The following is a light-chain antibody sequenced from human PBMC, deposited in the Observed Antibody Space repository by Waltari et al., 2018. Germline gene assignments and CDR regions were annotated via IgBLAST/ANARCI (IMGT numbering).Light chain of an antibody. CDR2: DIN. J-gene: IGLJ2*01. Sequence: QSALTQPRSVAGSLGQSVTISCSGTNSDVGGYNYVSWYQQHPGKAPKLIIYDINKRPSGVPDRFSGSKSGNTASLTISRLQSDDEADYYCCSYAGIYTLAFGGGTKLTVL. CDR1: NSDVGGYNY. V-gene: IGLV2-11*01. CDR3: CSYAGIYTLA.